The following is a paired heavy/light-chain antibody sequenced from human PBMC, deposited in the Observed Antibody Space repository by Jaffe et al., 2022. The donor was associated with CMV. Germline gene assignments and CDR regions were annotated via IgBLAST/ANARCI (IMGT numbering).Light chain of an antibody. CDR1: QSVSSSY. V-gene: IGKV3-20*01. CDR3: QQYGSPRNT. J-gene: IGKJ5*01. Sequence: EIVLTQSPGTLSLSPGERATLSCRASQSVSSSYLAWYQQKPGQAPRLLIYGASSRATGIPDRFSGSGSGTDFTLTISRLEPEDFAVYYCQQYGSPRNTFGQGTRLEIK. CDR2: GAS.
Heavy chain of an antibody. CDR2: ISSSSSTI. V-gene: IGHV3-48*02. CDR3: ARDQWVILYSSSWYENYYYYGMDV. Sequence: EVQLVESGGGLVQPGGSLRLSCAASGFTFSSYSMNWVRQAPGKGLEWVSYISSSSSTIYYADSVKGRFTISRDNAKNSLYLQMNSLRDEDTAVYYCARDQWVILYSSSWYENYYYYGMDVWGQGTTVTVSS. J-gene: IGHJ6*02. CDR1: GFTFSSYS. D-gene: IGHD6-13*01.